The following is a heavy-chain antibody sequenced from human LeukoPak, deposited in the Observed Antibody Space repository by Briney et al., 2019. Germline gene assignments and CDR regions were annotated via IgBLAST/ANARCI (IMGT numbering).Heavy chain of an antibody. V-gene: IGHV3-23*01. Sequence: PGGSLRLSCAASGFTFSSYAMTWVRQAPGKGLEWISCIRGTDDTTYYADSVKGRFTISRDNSRSTLYLQMHSLRAEDTAMHYCAKDMYTYDSPYFDSWGQGALVTVAS. D-gene: IGHD3-22*01. CDR3: AKDMYTYDSPYFDS. CDR2: IRGTDDTT. CDR1: GFTFSSYA. J-gene: IGHJ4*02.